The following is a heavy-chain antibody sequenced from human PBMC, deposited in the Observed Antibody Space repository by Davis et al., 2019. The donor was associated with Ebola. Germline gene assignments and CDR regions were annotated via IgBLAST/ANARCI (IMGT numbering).Heavy chain of an antibody. CDR1: GYRFTTYW. J-gene: IGHJ4*02. Sequence: GESLKISCTGSGYRFTTYWIAWVRQMPGKGLEWMGIIYPGDSDTRYSPSFLGQVIFSADKSITTAYLQWSSLKASDTATYYCATAPYYYDVSGFYVDFWGQGTLVTVSS. CDR2: IYPGDSDT. V-gene: IGHV5-51*01. D-gene: IGHD3-22*01. CDR3: ATAPYYYDVSGFYVDF.